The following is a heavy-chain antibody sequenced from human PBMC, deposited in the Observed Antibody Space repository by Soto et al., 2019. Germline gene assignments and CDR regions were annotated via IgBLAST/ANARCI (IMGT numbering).Heavy chain of an antibody. CDR2: ISAYNGNT. Sequence: ASVKVSCKASGVTFSSYAISWVRQAPGQGLEWMGWISAYNGNTNYAQKLQGRVTMTTDTSTSTAYLELRSLRSDDTAVYYCARELVDFWSGYYTGSLDYWGQGALVTVSS. CDR3: ARELVDFWSGYYTGSLDY. D-gene: IGHD3-3*01. J-gene: IGHJ4*02. CDR1: GVTFSSYA. V-gene: IGHV1-18*01.